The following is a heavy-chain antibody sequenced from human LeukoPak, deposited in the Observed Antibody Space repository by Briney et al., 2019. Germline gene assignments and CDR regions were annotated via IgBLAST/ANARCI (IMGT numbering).Heavy chain of an antibody. CDR1: GGSISSYY. Sequence: SETLSLTCTVSGGSISSYYWSWIRQPAGKGLEWIGRIYTSGSTNYNPSLKSRVTMSVDTSKNQFSLKLSSVTAADTAVYYCAREGSSRYDLGKNAFDIWGQGTMVTVSS. J-gene: IGHJ3*02. CDR3: AREGSSRYDLGKNAFDI. V-gene: IGHV4-4*07. CDR2: IYTSGST. D-gene: IGHD6-13*01.